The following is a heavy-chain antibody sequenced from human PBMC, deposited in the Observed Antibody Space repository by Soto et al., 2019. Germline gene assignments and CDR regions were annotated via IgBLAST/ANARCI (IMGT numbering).Heavy chain of an antibody. CDR2: INPSCGST. CDR1: GYTFTSYY. D-gene: IGHD4-17*01. CDR3: ARVGFYGEDAFDI. V-gene: IGHV1-46*03. Sequence: ASVKVSCKASGYTFTSYYMHWVRQAPGQGLEWMGIINPSCGSTSYAQKFQGRVTMTRDTSTSTVYMELSSLRSEDTVVYYCARVGFYGEDAFDIWGQGTMVTVSS. J-gene: IGHJ3*02.